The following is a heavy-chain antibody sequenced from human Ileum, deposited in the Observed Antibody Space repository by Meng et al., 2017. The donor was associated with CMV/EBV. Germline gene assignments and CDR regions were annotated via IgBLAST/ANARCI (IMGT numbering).Heavy chain of an antibody. J-gene: IGHJ4*02. CDR3: ARTDPTYGGHYYFDC. CDR2: IYYGGST. V-gene: IGHV4-39*07. CDR1: GGSITRPNYY. D-gene: IGHD4-23*01. Sequence: SETLSLTCTVSGGSITRPNYYWGWIRQPPGQGLEWIASIYYGGSTYYNPSLKSRVTMSVDTSKNQFSLKLSSVTAADTAVYYCARTDPTYGGHYYFDCWGQGTVVTVSS.